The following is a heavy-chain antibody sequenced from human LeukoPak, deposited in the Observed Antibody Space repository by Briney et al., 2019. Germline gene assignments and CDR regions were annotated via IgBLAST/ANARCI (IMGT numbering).Heavy chain of an antibody. CDR2: IYNSGST. CDR1: GGSISSSRYN. Sequence: PSETLSLTCTVSGGSISSSRYNWGWIRQPPGKGLEWIGSIYNSGSTYYNPSLKSRVTISVDTSKNQFSLKLTSVTAADTAVYYCAKDGRYYGSGSYDPWGQGTLVTVSS. J-gene: IGHJ5*02. V-gene: IGHV4-39*07. CDR3: AKDGRYYGSGSYDP. D-gene: IGHD3-10*01.